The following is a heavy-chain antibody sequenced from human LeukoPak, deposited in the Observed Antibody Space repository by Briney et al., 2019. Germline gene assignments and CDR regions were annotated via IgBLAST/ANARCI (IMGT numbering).Heavy chain of an antibody. J-gene: IGHJ4*02. V-gene: IGHV3-30*18. CDR3: AKDYSNNGGFDY. D-gene: IGHD4-11*01. CDR2: ISYDGSNK. Sequence: GSLSLSCAASGFTFSSYGMHWVRQAPGKGLEWVAVISYDGSNKYYADSVKGRFTISRDNSKNTLYLQMNSLRAEDTAVYYCAKDYSNNGGFDYWGQGTLVTVSS. CDR1: GFTFSSYG.